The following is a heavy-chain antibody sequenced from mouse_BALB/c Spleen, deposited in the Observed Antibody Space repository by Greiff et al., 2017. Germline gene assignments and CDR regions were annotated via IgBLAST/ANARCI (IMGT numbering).Heavy chain of an antibody. V-gene: IGHV1-87*01. CDR1: GYTFTSYW. J-gene: IGHJ2*01. CDR3: ARSDGSSYFDY. CDR2: IYPGDGDT. Sequence: QVQLKESGAELARPGASVKLSCKASGYTFTSYWMQWVKQRPGQGLEWIGAIYPGDGDTRYTQKFKGKATLTADKSSSTAYMQLSSLASEDSAVYYCARSDGSSYFDYWGQGTTLTVSS. D-gene: IGHD1-1*01.